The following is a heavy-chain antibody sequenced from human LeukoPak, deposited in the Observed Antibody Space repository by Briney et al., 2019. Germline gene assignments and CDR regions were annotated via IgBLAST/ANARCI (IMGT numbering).Heavy chain of an antibody. CDR2: MKHDGSEE. V-gene: IGHV3-7*01. CDR1: AFTFNNYW. Sequence: GGSLRLSCAASAFTFNNYWMSWVRQVPGKGLEWVANMKHDGSEEYYVDSVKGRFIISRDSAKNTLYLYMNSLRADDTAVYYCARVATWTAYNFDYWSQGTLITVSS. J-gene: IGHJ4*02. D-gene: IGHD3/OR15-3a*01. CDR3: ARVATWTAYNFDY.